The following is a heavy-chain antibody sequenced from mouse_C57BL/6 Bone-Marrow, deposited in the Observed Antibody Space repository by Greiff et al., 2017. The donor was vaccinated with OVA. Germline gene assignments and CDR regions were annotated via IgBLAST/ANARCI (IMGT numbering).Heavy chain of an antibody. Sequence: EVKLMESGGDLVKPGGSLKLSCAASGFTFSSYGMSWVRQTPDKRLEWVATISSGGSYTYYPDSVKGRFTISRDNAKNTLYLQMSSLKSEDTAMYYCARHYYGSSPIIAYWGQGTLVTVSA. CDR2: ISSGGSYT. CDR1: GFTFSSYG. D-gene: IGHD1-1*01. J-gene: IGHJ3*01. CDR3: ARHYYGSSPIIAY. V-gene: IGHV5-6*01.